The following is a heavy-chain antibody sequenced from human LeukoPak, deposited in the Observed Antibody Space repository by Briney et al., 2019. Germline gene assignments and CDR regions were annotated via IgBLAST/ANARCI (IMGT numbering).Heavy chain of an antibody. V-gene: IGHV3-23*01. CDR3: AKEMAFDI. Sequence: GGSLRLSCAASGFSFSSYWLMWVRQTPGKGLEWVSAISGSGGSTYYADSVKGRFTISRDNSKNTLYLQMNSLRAEDTAVYYCAKEMAFDIWGQGTMVTVSS. CDR1: GFSFSSYW. J-gene: IGHJ3*02. CDR2: ISGSGGST.